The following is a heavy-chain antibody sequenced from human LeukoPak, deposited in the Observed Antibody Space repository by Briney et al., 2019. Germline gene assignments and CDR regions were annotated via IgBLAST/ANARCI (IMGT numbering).Heavy chain of an antibody. Sequence: SETLSLTCAVYGGSFSGYYWSWIRQPPGKGLEWIGEINHSGSTNYNPSLKSRVTISVDTSKNQFSLKLSSVTAADTAVYYCARGGNLPLRRNGMDVWGQGTMVTVSS. CDR2: INHSGST. V-gene: IGHV4-34*01. J-gene: IGHJ6*02. D-gene: IGHD1-1*01. CDR3: ARGGNLPLRRNGMDV. CDR1: GGSFSGYY.